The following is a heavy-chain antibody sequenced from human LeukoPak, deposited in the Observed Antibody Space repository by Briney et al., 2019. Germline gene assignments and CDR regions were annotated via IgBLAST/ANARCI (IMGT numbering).Heavy chain of an antibody. D-gene: IGHD3-22*01. CDR3: ARGGWLLKYEQPNWFDP. CDR2: INTNTGNP. J-gene: IGHJ5*02. Sequence: ASVKVSCKASGYTFTSYAMNWVRQAPGQGLEWMGWINTNTGNPTYAQGFTGRFVFSLDTSVSTAYLQISSLKAEDTAVYYCARGGWLLKYEQPNWFDPWGQGTLVTVSS. V-gene: IGHV7-4-1*02. CDR1: GYTFTSYA.